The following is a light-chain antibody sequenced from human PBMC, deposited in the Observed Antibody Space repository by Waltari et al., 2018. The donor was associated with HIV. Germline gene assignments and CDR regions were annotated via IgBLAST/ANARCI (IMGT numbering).Light chain of an antibody. CDR2: GAS. CDR3: QQYGTSLIT. J-gene: IGKJ3*01. Sequence: EIVLTQSPGTLSLSPGERAALSCRASQIITSGYLAWNKQKPGQAPRLLLYGASSRATGIPDRFSGSGSGTYFTLTISMLEPEDFAVYYCQQYGTSLITFGPGTTVDIK. V-gene: IGKV3-20*01. CDR1: QIITSGY.